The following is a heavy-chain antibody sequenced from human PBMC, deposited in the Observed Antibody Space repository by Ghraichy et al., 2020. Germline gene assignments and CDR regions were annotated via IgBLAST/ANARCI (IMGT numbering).Heavy chain of an antibody. D-gene: IGHD3-22*01. V-gene: IGHV4-34*01. CDR1: GGSFSCYY. Sequence: TLSLTCAVYGGSFSCYYWSWIRQPPGKGLEWIGEINHSGSTNYNPSLKSRVTISVDTSKNQFSLKLSSVTAADTAVYYCARRTYYYDSSGYYFVFDYWGQGTLVTVSS. CDR3: ARRTYYYDSSGYYFVFDY. CDR2: INHSGST. J-gene: IGHJ4*02.